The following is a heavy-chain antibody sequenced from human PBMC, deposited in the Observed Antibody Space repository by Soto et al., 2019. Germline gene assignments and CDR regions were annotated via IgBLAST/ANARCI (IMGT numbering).Heavy chain of an antibody. J-gene: IGHJ4*02. Sequence: EVQLVESGGGLVQPGGSLRLSCAASGFTFSSYEMNWVRQAPGKGLEWLSYISGSGSPIYYADSVKGRFTISRDNAKNSLYLQLNNVRLAETAVYYCGRGSRLALLRIEYWGRGTLVTVPS. V-gene: IGHV3-48*03. CDR2: ISGSGSPI. CDR3: GRGSRLALLRIEY. D-gene: IGHD1-7*01. CDR1: GFTFSSYE.